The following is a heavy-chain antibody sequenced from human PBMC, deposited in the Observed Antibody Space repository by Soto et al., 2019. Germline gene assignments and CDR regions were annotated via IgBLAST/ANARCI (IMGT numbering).Heavy chain of an antibody. CDR2: INPSGGST. V-gene: IGHV1-46*01. CDR1: GYTFTSYY. D-gene: IGHD3-22*01. J-gene: IGHJ4*02. Sequence: ASVKVSCKASGYTFTSYYMHWVRQAPGQGLEWMGIINPSGGSTSYAQKFQGRVTMTRDTSTSTVYMELSNLRSEDTAVYYCARPPLGDSSGFGVGYWGQGTLVTVSS. CDR3: ARPPLGDSSGFGVGY.